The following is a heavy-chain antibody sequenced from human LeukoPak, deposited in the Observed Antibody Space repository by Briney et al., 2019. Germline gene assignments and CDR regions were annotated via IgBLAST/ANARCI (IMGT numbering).Heavy chain of an antibody. CDR3: ARVAKGIAAAGTFDY. Sequence: KPGGSLRLSCAASGFTFSSYSMNWVRQASGKGLEWVSSISSSSSYIYYADSVKGRFTISRDNAKTSLYLQMNSLRAEDTAVYYCARVAKGIAAAGTFDYWGQGTLVTVSS. CDR2: ISSSSSYI. J-gene: IGHJ4*02. CDR1: GFTFSSYS. D-gene: IGHD6-13*01. V-gene: IGHV3-21*01.